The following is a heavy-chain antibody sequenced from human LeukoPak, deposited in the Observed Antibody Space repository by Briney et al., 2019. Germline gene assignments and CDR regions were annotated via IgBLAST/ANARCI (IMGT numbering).Heavy chain of an antibody. V-gene: IGHV4-31*03. D-gene: IGHD2-21*02. CDR2: ISFSGST. J-gene: IGHJ4*02. CDR3: ATTYCGGDCYSPY. Sequence: SQTLSLTCTVSGGSISKGGYYWSWIRQHPGKGLEWIGYISFSGSTYYNPSLKSRVTISVDTSKNQFSLKLNSVTAADTAVYYCATTYCGGDCYSPYWGQGTLVTVSS. CDR1: GGSISKGGYY.